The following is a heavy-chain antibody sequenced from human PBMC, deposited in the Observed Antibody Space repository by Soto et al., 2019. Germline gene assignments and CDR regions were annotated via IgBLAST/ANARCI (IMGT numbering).Heavy chain of an antibody. CDR1: GFTFSNFA. Sequence: QVQLVESGGGVVQPGRSLRLSCAASGFTFSNFAMHWVRQAPGKGLEWVAVISYDGSNKYHTDSAKGRLTISRDNAKNTLYVQMNSLRTEDTAVYYCANASSAQVYYYYGMDVWGQWTTVTVSS. CDR3: ANASSAQVYYYYGMDV. D-gene: IGHD3-10*01. V-gene: IGHV3-30*18. J-gene: IGHJ6*02. CDR2: ISYDGSNK.